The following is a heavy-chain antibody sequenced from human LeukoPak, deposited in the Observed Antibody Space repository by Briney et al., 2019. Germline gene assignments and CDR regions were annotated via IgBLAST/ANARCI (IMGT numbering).Heavy chain of an antibody. CDR3: ARLSIAAAGSDY. CDR1: GFTFSNYW. D-gene: IGHD6-13*01. CDR2: IKQDGSEK. V-gene: IGHV3-7*01. Sequence: GGSLRLSCAASGFTFSNYWMSWVRQAPGKGLEWVANIKQDGSEKYYVDSVKGRFTISRDNAKNSLYLQMNSLTVEDTAVYYCARLSIAAAGSDYWGQGTLLTVSS. J-gene: IGHJ4*02.